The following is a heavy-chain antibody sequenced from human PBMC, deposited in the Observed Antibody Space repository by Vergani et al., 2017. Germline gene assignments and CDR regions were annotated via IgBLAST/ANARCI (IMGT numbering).Heavy chain of an antibody. J-gene: IGHJ6*02. Sequence: QVQLQQRGGGLLKPSETLSLTCVVNGGSFTSYHWTWIRQSPGEGLECVGDIDHTGRPDYNPSLKIRLTMSVDKSRNQFSLTHNSVTSTDTEIYFCARVNTETNGHLYYYYEMDVWGQGTAVTVS. D-gene: IGHD4-11*01. CDR1: GGSFTSYH. CDR3: ARVNTETNGHLYYYYEMDV. CDR2: IDHTGRP. V-gene: IGHV4-34*01.